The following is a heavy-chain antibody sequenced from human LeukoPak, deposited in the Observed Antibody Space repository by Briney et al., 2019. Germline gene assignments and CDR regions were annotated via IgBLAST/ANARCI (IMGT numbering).Heavy chain of an antibody. Sequence: PGGSLRLSCAASGFTFSSYSMNWVRQAPGKGLEWVSSISSSSSYIYYADSVKGRFTISRDNAKNSLYLQMNSLRAEDTAVYYCARDQDGSGSFPIFDPWGQGTLVTVSS. D-gene: IGHD3-10*01. CDR2: ISSSSSYI. CDR3: ARDQDGSGSFPIFDP. J-gene: IGHJ5*02. V-gene: IGHV3-21*01. CDR1: GFTFSSYS.